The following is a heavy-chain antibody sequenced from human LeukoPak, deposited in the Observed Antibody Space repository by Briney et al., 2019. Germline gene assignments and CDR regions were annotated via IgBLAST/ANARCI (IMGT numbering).Heavy chain of an antibody. J-gene: IGHJ5*02. D-gene: IGHD6-13*01. CDR1: GFTFSSYG. CDR3: ARDRGSSLGNWFDP. V-gene: IGHV3-33*01. CDR2: IWYDGSNK. Sequence: GGSLRLSCAASGFTFSSYGMHWVRQAPGKGLEWVAVIWYDGSNKYYADSVKGRFTISRDNSKNTLYLQMNSLRAEDTAVYYCARDRGSSLGNWFDPWGQGTLVTVSS.